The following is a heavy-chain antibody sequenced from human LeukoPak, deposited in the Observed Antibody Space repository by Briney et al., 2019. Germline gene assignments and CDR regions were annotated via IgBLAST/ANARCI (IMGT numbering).Heavy chain of an antibody. CDR3: ARDLTYYDILTGYYIDY. CDR1: GFTFSSYA. D-gene: IGHD3-9*01. Sequence: PGGSLRLSGAASGFTFSSYAMHWVRQAPGKGLEWVAVISYDGSNKYYADSVKGRFTISRDNSKNTLYLQMNSLRAEDTAVYYCARDLTYYDILTGYYIDYWGQGTLVTVSS. CDR2: ISYDGSNK. V-gene: IGHV3-30*04. J-gene: IGHJ4*02.